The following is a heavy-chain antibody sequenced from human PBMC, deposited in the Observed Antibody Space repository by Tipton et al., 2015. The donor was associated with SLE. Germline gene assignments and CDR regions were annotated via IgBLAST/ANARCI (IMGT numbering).Heavy chain of an antibody. CDR1: AGSIRSGSYF. V-gene: IGHV4-39*07. CDR2: IYYSGST. J-gene: IGHJ4*02. Sequence: TLSLTCNVSAGSIRSGSYFWGWIRQPPGKGLEWIGSIYYSGSTNYNPSLKSRVTISVDTSKNQFSLKLSSVTAADTAVYFCARGRYSSSSYGDYFDYWGQGTLVTVSS. D-gene: IGHD6-13*01. CDR3: ARGRYSSSSYGDYFDY.